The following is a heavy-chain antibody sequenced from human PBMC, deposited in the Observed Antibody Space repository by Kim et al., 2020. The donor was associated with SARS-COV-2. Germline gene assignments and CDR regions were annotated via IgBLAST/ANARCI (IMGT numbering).Heavy chain of an antibody. V-gene: IGHV3-33*06. D-gene: IGHD6-19*01. J-gene: IGHJ4*02. CDR3: AKEGGPGYSGD. CDR2: IWYDGSNK. Sequence: GGSLRLSCAASGFTFSSYGMHWVRQAPGKGLEWVAVIWYDGSNKYYADSVKGRFTISRDNSKNTLYLQMNSLRAEDTAVYYCAKEGGPGYSGDWGQGTLVTVSS. CDR1: GFTFSSYG.